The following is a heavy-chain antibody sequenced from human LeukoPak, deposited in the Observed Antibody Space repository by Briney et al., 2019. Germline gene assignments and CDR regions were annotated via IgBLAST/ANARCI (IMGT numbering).Heavy chain of an antibody. Sequence: GGSLRLSCAASGFTFSTYTMNWVRQAPGKGLEWISYIGWSDSAIFYADSVKGRFTISRDSAKNSLFLQMNSLSDEDTAVYYCARDHQWSFDSWGQGALVTVSS. CDR3: ARDHQWSFDS. V-gene: IGHV3-48*02. J-gene: IGHJ4*02. CDR2: IGWSDSAI. D-gene: IGHD2-15*01. CDR1: GFTFSTYT.